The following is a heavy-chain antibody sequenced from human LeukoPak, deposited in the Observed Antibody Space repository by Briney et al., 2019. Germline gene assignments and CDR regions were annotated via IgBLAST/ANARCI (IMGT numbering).Heavy chain of an antibody. CDR1: GYTFTNYG. Sequence: SVKLSCKTSGYTFTNYGVSCVPHAPGQGLEWMGWISSYNGNTDYAQKIQGRVTTTTDTSTSTAYMELMSMRSDDTAIYYCARKVDIHMAVPDYWGQGTLVTVSS. D-gene: IGHD5-12*01. CDR2: ISSYNGNT. J-gene: IGHJ4*02. V-gene: IGHV1-18*01. CDR3: ARKVDIHMAVPDY.